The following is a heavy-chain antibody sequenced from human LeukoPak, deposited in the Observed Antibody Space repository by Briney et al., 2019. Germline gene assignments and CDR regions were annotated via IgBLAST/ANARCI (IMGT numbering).Heavy chain of an antibody. CDR3: ARVFGVGYYGSGSPEYFQH. CDR2: ISSSGSTI. D-gene: IGHD3-10*01. CDR1: GFTVSSNY. V-gene: IGHV3-11*01. J-gene: IGHJ1*01. Sequence: GGSLRLSCAASGFTVSSNYMSWIRQAPGKGLEWVSYISSSGSTIYYADSVKGRFTISRDNAKNSLYLQMNSLRAEDTAVYYCARVFGVGYYGSGSPEYFQHWGQGTLVTVSS.